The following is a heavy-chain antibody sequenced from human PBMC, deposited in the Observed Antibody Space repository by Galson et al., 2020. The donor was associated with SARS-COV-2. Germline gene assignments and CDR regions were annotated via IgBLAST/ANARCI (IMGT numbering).Heavy chain of an antibody. Sequence: SETLSLTCTVSGGSISSYYWSWIRQPAGKGLEWIGRIYTSGSTNYNPSLKSRVTMSVDTSKNQFSLKLSSVTAADTAVYYCARGGVLWFGELSLVEGWFDPWGQGTLVTVSS. CDR1: GGSISSYY. J-gene: IGHJ5*02. CDR3: ARGGVLWFGELSLVEGWFDP. V-gene: IGHV4-4*07. D-gene: IGHD3-10*01. CDR2: IYTSGST.